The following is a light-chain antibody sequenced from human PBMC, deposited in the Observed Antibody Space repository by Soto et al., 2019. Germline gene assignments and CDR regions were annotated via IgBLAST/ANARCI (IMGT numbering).Light chain of an antibody. Sequence: EIVLTQSPGTLSLSPGDRTTLSCRASQSFNSNYLAWYQQKPGQAPRLLIYGTSSRATGIPDRFSGSGSGTDFTLTISRLEPEDFAVYYCQQYGSSGTFGQGTKVDIK. CDR3: QQYGSSGT. V-gene: IGKV3-20*01. CDR2: GTS. CDR1: QSFNSNY. J-gene: IGKJ1*01.